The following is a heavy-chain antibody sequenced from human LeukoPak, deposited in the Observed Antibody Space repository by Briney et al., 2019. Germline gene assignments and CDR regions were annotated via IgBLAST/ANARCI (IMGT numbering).Heavy chain of an antibody. CDR3: ARSSLPGRSGRTEYFQH. D-gene: IGHD6-19*01. Sequence: GGSLRLSCAASGFTFSSYSMNWVRQAPGEGLEWVSSISSSSSYIYYADSVKGRFTISRDNAKNSLYLQMSSLRAEDTAIYYCARSSLPGRSGRTEYFQHWGQGALVTVSS. J-gene: IGHJ1*01. V-gene: IGHV3-21*04. CDR2: ISSSSSYI. CDR1: GFTFSSYS.